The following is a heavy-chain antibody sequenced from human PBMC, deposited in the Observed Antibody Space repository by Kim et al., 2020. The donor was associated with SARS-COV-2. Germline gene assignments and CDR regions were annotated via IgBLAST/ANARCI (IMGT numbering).Heavy chain of an antibody. CDR1: GGTFSSYA. D-gene: IGHD2-15*01. CDR2: IIPIFGTA. J-gene: IGHJ6*01. Sequence: SVKVSCKASGGTFSSYAISWVRQGPGQGLEWMGGIIPIFGTANYAQMFQGRGTITADESTSTACMELSNLRTEDTAVYYGERDEGVVVAGTQYSIDVWG. V-gene: IGHV1-69*13. CDR3: ERDEGVVVAGTQYSIDV.